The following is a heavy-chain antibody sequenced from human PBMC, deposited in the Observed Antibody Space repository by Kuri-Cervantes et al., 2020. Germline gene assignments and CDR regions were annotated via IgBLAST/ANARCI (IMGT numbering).Heavy chain of an antibody. CDR1: GFSISTGYL. J-gene: IGHJ5*01. CDR2: IYYSGST. Sequence: SETLSLTCVVSGFSISTGYLWGWIRQPPGKGLEWIGNIYYSGSTYYNPSLKSRVTISVDTSKNQFSLKLSSVTAADTAVYYCARERAINWFDSWGQGTLVTVSS. V-gene: IGHV4-38-2*02. CDR3: ARERAINWFDS.